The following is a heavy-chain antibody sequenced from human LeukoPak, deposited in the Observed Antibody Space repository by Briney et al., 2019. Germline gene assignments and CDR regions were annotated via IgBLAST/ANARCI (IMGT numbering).Heavy chain of an antibody. D-gene: IGHD1-26*01. J-gene: IGHJ5*02. CDR3: ARDVGWFDP. CDR1: GYTFTGHY. Sequence: ASVKVSCKASGYTFTGHYMHWVRQAPGQGLEWMGWINPNSGDTNFAQKFQGRVTMTRDTSISTVYMELSRLRSDDTAVCYCARDVGWFDPWGQGTLVTVSS. CDR2: INPNSGDT. V-gene: IGHV1-2*02.